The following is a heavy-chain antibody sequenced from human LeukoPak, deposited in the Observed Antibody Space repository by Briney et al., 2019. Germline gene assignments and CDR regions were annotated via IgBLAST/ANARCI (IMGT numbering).Heavy chain of an antibody. J-gene: IGHJ5*02. CDR3: ARDPGYCSGGSCYDNWFDP. CDR2: ISSSSSYI. Sequence: GGSLRLSCAASGFTFSSYSMNWVRQAPGKGLEWVSSISSSSSYIYYADSVKGRFTISRDNAKNSLYLQMNSLRAEDTAVYYCARDPGYCSGGSCYDNWFDPWGQGTLVTVPS. CDR1: GFTFSSYS. V-gene: IGHV3-21*01. D-gene: IGHD2-15*01.